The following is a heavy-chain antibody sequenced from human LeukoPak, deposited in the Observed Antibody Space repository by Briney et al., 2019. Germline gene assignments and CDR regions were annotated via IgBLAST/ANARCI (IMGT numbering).Heavy chain of an antibody. CDR2: INHSGST. CDR3: ARVYSSSGGMDV. D-gene: IGHD6-6*01. V-gene: IGHV4-34*01. Sequence: KPSETLSLTCAVYGGSLSGYYWSWIRQPPGKGLEWIGEINHSGSTNYNPSLKSRVTISVDTSKNQFSLKLSSVTAADTAVYYCARVYSSSGGMDVWGQGTTVTVSS. J-gene: IGHJ6*02. CDR1: GGSLSGYY.